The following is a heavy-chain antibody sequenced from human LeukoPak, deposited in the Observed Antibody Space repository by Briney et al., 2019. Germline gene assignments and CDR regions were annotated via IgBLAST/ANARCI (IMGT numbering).Heavy chain of an antibody. CDR2: IKSKTDGGTI. CDR1: GFTFSNAW. CDR3: TTALQGYYDFWSGRGAFDI. Sequence: GGSLRLSCAASGFTFSNAWMSWVRQAPGKGLEWVGRIKSKTDGGTIDYAAPVKGRFTISRDDSKNTLYLQMNSLKTEDTAVYYCTTALQGYYDFWSGRGAFDIWGQGTMVTVSS. J-gene: IGHJ3*02. V-gene: IGHV3-15*01. D-gene: IGHD3-3*01.